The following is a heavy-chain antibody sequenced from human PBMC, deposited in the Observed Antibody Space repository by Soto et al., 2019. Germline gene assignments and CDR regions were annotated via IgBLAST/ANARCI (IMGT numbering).Heavy chain of an antibody. CDR1: GYTLTELS. CDR2: FDPEDGET. D-gene: IGHD4-17*01. V-gene: IGHV1-24*01. CDR3: ATDHSYGDSGDLDY. Sequence: ASVKVSCKVSGYTLTELSMHWVRQAPGKGLEWMGGFDPEDGETIYAQKFQGRVTMTEDTSTDTAYMELSSLRSEDTAVYYCATDHSYGDSGDLDYWGQGTLVTVSS. J-gene: IGHJ4*02.